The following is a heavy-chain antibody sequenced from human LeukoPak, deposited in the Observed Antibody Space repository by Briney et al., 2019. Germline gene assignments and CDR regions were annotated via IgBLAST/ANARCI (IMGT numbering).Heavy chain of an antibody. CDR2: ISYDGSNK. CDR1: GFTFSSYA. Sequence: TGGSLRLSCAASGFTFSSYAMHWVRQAPGKGLEWVAVISYDGSNKYYADSVKGRFTISRDNSKNTLYLQMNSLRAEDTAVYFCARDGKMFRGPMIMRHFDYWGQGALVTVSS. J-gene: IGHJ4*02. D-gene: IGHD3-10*01. CDR3: ARDGKMFRGPMIMRHFDY. V-gene: IGHV3-30*04.